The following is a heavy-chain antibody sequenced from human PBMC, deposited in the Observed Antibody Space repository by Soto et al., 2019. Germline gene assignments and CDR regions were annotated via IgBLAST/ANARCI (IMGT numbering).Heavy chain of an antibody. CDR1: GGSISSGDYY. V-gene: IGHV4-30-4*01. D-gene: IGHD3-22*01. CDR2: IYYSGST. Sequence: TLSLTCTVSGGSISSGDYYWSWIRQPPGKGLEWIGYIYYSGSTYYNPSLKSRLTISVDTSKNQFSLKLSSVTAADTAVYYCASFHYYDTSGRFFDYWGQGTLVTVSS. CDR3: ASFHYYDTSGRFFDY. J-gene: IGHJ4*02.